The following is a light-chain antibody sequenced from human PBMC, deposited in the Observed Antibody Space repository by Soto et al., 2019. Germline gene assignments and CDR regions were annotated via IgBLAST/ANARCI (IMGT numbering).Light chain of an antibody. CDR2: GAS. V-gene: IGKV3D-15*01. Sequence: EIVMTQSPVTLSVSPGERATLSCRASQSVSTNSAWYQQRPGQAPRLLIFGASTRATGIPARFSGSGSGTEFTLTISSVQSEDFAVYYCQQYNKWPLTFGPGTKVDIK. CDR3: QQYNKWPLT. CDR1: QSVSTN. J-gene: IGKJ3*01.